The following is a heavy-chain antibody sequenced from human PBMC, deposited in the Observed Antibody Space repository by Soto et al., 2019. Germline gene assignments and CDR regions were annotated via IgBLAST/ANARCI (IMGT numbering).Heavy chain of an antibody. CDR2: IIPIFGTA. Sequence: SVKVSCKASGGTFSSYAISWVRQAPGQGLEWMGGIIPIFGTANYAQKFQGRVTITADESTSTAYMELSSLRSEDTAVYYCARKTKVDYYDSSGYRAPHYYYGMDVR. CDR3: ARKTKVDYYDSSGYRAPHYYYGMDV. D-gene: IGHD3-22*01. J-gene: IGHJ6*01. CDR1: GGTFSSYA. V-gene: IGHV1-69*13.